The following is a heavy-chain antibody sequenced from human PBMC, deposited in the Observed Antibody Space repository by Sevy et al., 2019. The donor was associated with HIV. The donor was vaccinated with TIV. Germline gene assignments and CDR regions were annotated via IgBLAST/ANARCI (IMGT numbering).Heavy chain of an antibody. J-gene: IGHJ4*02. Sequence: GGSLRLSCAASGFIFSNYAIHWVRRAPGKGLEWVAVISYDGSNKHYAASVKGRFNISRDNSRNTLFLQMNSLRLGDTAVYYCARDPTFSSDTRGYYPFDSWGQGTLVTVSS. V-gene: IGHV3-30*04. CDR1: GFIFSNYA. CDR3: ARDPTFSSDTRGYYPFDS. D-gene: IGHD3-22*01. CDR2: ISYDGSNK.